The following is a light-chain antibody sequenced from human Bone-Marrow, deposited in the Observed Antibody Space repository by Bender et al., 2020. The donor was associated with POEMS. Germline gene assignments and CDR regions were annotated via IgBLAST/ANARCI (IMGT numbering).Light chain of an antibody. CDR3: SSYAGSNNFRV. V-gene: IGLV2-14*03. CDR2: AVT. CDR1: SSDVGGYNY. Sequence: QSALTQPASMSGSPGQSITISCTGTSSDVGGYNYVSWYQQHPGKAPKLMIYAVTNRPSGVSYRFSGFKSGNTASLTISGLQAEDEADYYCSSYAGSNNFRVFGGGTKLTVL. J-gene: IGLJ2*01.